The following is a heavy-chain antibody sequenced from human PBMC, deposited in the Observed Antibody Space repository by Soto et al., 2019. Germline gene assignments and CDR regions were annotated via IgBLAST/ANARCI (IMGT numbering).Heavy chain of an antibody. V-gene: IGHV3-48*01. J-gene: IGHJ4*02. D-gene: IGHD2-15*01. CDR1: GFTFSSSS. CDR3: ARLRGSCNWEAPS. Sequence: EVQLVESGGGLVQPGGSLRLSCAASGFTFSSSSMNWVRQAPGKGLEWVSYISSSSIAIYYADSVKGRFTISSDNAKNSLYLQMNSLRAEETAVYYCARLRGSCNWEAPSWGQGTLVTVSS. CDR2: ISSSSIAI.